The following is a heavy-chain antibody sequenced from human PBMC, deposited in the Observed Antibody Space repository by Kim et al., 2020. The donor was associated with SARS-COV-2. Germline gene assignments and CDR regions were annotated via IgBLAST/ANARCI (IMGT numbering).Heavy chain of an antibody. J-gene: IGHJ4*02. D-gene: IGHD2-8*01. Sequence: GGSLRVSCAASGFSFSTFPMSWVRQAPGKGLEWVSAISDSGDTTYYADSVKGRFTISRDNSKNTVYLQMNSLRAEDTAVFYCARELRVGGFTYGFDFWGQGTLVTVSS. CDR1: GFSFSTFP. CDR2: ISDSGDTT. V-gene: IGHV3-23*01. CDR3: ARELRVGGFTYGFDF.